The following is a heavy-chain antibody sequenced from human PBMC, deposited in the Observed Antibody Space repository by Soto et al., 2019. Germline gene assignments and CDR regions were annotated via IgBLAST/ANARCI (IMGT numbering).Heavy chain of an antibody. Sequence: QVQLVESGGGVVQPGRSLRLSCAASGFTFSSYGMQWVRQAPGKGLEWVAVIWHDGSNQYYADSVKGRFTISRDNSKNTLYLQLNGLRVEDTDVYYCARERGQIDSWGQGTLVTVSS. CDR1: GFTFSSYG. CDR2: IWHDGSNQ. J-gene: IGHJ4*02. V-gene: IGHV3-33*01. CDR3: ARERGQIDS.